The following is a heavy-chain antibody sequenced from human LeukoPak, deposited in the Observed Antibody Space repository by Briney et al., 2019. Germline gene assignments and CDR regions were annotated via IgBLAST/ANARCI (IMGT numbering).Heavy chain of an antibody. Sequence: GGSLRLSCAASGFTFSSYGMHWVRQAPGKGLEWVSAISGSGGSTYYADSVKGRFTISRDNSKNTLYLQMNSLRAEDTAVYYCAKDRSFWNDVLGDYWGQGTLVTVSS. D-gene: IGHD1-1*01. CDR2: ISGSGGST. J-gene: IGHJ4*02. CDR1: GFTFSSYG. CDR3: AKDRSFWNDVLGDY. V-gene: IGHV3-23*01.